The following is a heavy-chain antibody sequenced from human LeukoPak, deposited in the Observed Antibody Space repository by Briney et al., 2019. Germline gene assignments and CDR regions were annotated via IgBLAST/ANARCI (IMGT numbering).Heavy chain of an antibody. CDR2: MNPNSGNT. Sequence: GASVKVSCKASGYTFTSYDINWVRQATGQGLEWMGWMNPNSGNTGYAQKFQGRVTMTRNTSISTAYMELSSLRSEDTAVYYCARGSGIAAAGSYYYMDVWGKGTTVTISS. V-gene: IGHV1-8*01. CDR3: ARGSGIAAAGSYYYMDV. D-gene: IGHD6-13*01. CDR1: GYTFTSYD. J-gene: IGHJ6*03.